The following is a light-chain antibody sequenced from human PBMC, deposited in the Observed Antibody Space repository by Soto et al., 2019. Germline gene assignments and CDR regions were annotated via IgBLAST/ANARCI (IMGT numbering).Light chain of an antibody. J-gene: IGLJ3*02. Sequence: QSALTQPASVSGSPGQSITISCTGTSSDVGGYNYVSWYQQHPGNAPKLLIFEVSNRPSGVSDRFSGSKSGNTASLTISGLQAGDEADYYCQAYDYSLTASVFGGGTKLTVL. CDR1: SSDVGGYNY. CDR3: QAYDYSLTASV. V-gene: IGLV2-14*03. CDR2: EVS.